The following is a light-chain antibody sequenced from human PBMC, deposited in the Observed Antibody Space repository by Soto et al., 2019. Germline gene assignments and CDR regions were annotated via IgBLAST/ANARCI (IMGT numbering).Light chain of an antibody. Sequence: PSSLSASVGDRVTITCQASQNINNYLNWYQQKTGRAPKLLIYDASNLEAGVPSRFRGSGSGTDFTFTISSLQPEDAAIYYCQKYSSAPFTFGKGTRLEIK. V-gene: IGKV1-33*01. CDR2: DAS. CDR1: QNINNY. CDR3: QKYSSAPFT. J-gene: IGKJ5*01.